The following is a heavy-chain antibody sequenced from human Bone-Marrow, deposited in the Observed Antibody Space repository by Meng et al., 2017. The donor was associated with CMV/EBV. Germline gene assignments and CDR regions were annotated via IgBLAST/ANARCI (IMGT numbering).Heavy chain of an antibody. CDR2: IYSGGST. D-gene: IGHD2-2*02. J-gene: IGHJ6*02. CDR1: GFTFSSYS. Sequence: GGSLRLSCAASGFTFSSYSMNWVRQAPGKGLEWVSVIYSGGSTYYADSVKGRFTISRDNSKNTLYLQMNSLRAEDTAVYYCARDSIVVVPAAIEYYGMDVWGQGTTVTVSS. V-gene: IGHV3-66*02. CDR3: ARDSIVVVPAAIEYYGMDV.